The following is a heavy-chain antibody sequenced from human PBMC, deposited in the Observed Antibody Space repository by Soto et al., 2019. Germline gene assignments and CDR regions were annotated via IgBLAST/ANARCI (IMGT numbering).Heavy chain of an antibody. CDR2: ISGSGGST. Sequence: PGGSLRLSCAASGFTFSSYAMIWVRQAPGKGLEWVSAISGSGGSTYYADSVKGRFTISRDNSKNTLYLQMNSLRAEDTAVYYCAAYDFWSGYSFGYWGQGTLVTVSS. J-gene: IGHJ4*02. CDR1: GFTFSSYA. CDR3: AAYDFWSGYSFGY. V-gene: IGHV3-23*01. D-gene: IGHD3-3*01.